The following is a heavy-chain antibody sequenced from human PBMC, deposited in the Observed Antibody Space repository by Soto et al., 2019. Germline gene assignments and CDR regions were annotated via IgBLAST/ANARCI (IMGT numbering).Heavy chain of an antibody. V-gene: IGHV5-51*01. CDR1: GYNFAGYW. D-gene: IGHD3-3*01. J-gene: IGHJ4*02. Sequence: GESLKISCKGSGYNFAGYWIAWVRQMPGKGLELMGIIYPSDSDTRYRPSFQGQVTISADKSISSAYLQWSSLRASDTAMYYCARGGVSTRTFNYWGQGTPVTVS. CDR3: ARGGVSTRTFNY. CDR2: IYPSDSDT.